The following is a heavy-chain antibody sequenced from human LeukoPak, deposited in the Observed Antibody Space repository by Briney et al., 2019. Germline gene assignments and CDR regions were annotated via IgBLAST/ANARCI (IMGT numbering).Heavy chain of an antibody. CDR3: ARLISGVGYFDY. D-gene: IGHD3-10*01. CDR2: IYTSGST. J-gene: IGHJ4*02. CDR1: GGSISSYY. Sequence: SETLSLTCTVSGGSISSYYWSWIRQPAGKGLEWIGRIYTSGSTNYNPSLKSRVTISVDTSKSQFSLRLSSVTAADTAVYYCARLISGVGYFDYWGQGTLVTVSS. V-gene: IGHV4-4*07.